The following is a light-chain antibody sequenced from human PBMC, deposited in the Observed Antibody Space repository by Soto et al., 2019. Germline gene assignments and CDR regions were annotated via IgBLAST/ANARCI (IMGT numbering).Light chain of an antibody. CDR1: SSDVGASNY. CDR2: DVT. Sequence: QSALTQPASVSGSPGQSITISCTGTSSDVGASNYVSWYQHHPGKAPKLILYDVTNRPSGVSNRFSGSKSGNTASLTISGLQAEDEADYYCSSYRRSTTLRYVFGDGTKVTVL. V-gene: IGLV2-14*03. J-gene: IGLJ1*01. CDR3: SSYRRSTTLRYV.